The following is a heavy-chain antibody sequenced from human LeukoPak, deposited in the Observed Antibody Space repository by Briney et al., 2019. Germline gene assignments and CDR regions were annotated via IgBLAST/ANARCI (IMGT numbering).Heavy chain of an antibody. CDR1: GGSISSYY. V-gene: IGHV4-59*01. Sequence: PSETLSLTCTVSGGSISSYYWSWIRQPPGKGLEWIGYIYYSGSTNYNPSLKSRVTISVDTSKNQFSLKLSSVTAADTAVYYCARGSDWEETDYWGQGTLVTVSS. J-gene: IGHJ4*02. CDR3: ARGSDWEETDY. CDR2: IYYSGST. D-gene: IGHD6-19*01.